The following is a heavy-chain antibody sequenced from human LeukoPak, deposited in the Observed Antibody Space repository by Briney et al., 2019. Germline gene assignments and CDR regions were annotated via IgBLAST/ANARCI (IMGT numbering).Heavy chain of an antibody. Sequence: ASVKVSCKASGYTFAGYYMHWVRQAPGQGLEWMGWINPNSGGTNYAQKLQGRVTMTTDTSTSTAYMELRSLRSDDTAVYYCARGIYCSSTSCYGVFDYWGQGTLVTVSS. CDR3: ARGIYCSSTSCYGVFDY. CDR2: INPNSGGT. J-gene: IGHJ4*02. V-gene: IGHV1-2*02. D-gene: IGHD2-2*01. CDR1: GYTFAGYY.